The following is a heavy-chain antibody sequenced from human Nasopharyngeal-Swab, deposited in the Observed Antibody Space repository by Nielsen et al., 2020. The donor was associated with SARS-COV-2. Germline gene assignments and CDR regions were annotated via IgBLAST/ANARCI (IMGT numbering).Heavy chain of an antibody. J-gene: IGHJ4*02. Sequence: VRQAPGKGLEWVAVISYDGSNKYYADSVKGRFTISRDNSKNTLYLQMNSLRAEDTAVYYCARDTGYNWNGGPPHFDYWGQGTLVTVSS. CDR3: ARDTGYNWNGGPPHFDY. D-gene: IGHD1-1*01. V-gene: IGHV3-30*03. CDR2: ISYDGSNK.